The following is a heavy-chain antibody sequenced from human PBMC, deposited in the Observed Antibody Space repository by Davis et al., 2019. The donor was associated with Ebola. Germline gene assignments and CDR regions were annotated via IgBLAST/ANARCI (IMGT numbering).Heavy chain of an antibody. V-gene: IGHV1-69*13. D-gene: IGHD2-15*01. CDR1: AGTFISYA. Sequence: SVKVSCKASAGTFISYAISWVRQAPGQGLEWMGGIIPIFGTANYAQKFQGRVTITADESTSTAYMELSSLRSEDTAVYYCARDNCSGGSCWYGMDVWGQGTTVTVSS. J-gene: IGHJ6*02. CDR2: IIPIFGTA. CDR3: ARDNCSGGSCWYGMDV.